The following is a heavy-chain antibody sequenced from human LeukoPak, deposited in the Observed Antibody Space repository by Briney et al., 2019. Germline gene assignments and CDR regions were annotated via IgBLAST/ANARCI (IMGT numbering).Heavy chain of an antibody. CDR3: WRDKILVQGAFDI. CDR2: IYSGGST. V-gene: IGHV3-66*01. Sequence: PGGSLRLSCAASGFTVSSNYMSWVRQAPGKGLQWGSGIYSGGSTYYSDSAKGRFTISRDNSKKKLYLQMKSLGTADNAVYYCWRDKILVQGAFDIWGQGTMVTVSS. CDR1: GFTVSSNY. J-gene: IGHJ3*02. D-gene: IGHD2-2*01.